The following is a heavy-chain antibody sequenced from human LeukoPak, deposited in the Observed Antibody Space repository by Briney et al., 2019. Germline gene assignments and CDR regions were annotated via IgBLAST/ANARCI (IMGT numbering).Heavy chain of an antibody. CDR3: TTEPRD. Sequence: GSLRLSCAASGFSFIHSWMSWVRQAPGKGLEWAGRIKSKKDGGAIDYAAPVKGRFTISRDDSKNMVYLQISSLKTEDTAVYYCTTEPRDWGQGTLVTVSS. CDR1: GFSFIHSW. CDR2: IKSKKDGGAI. V-gene: IGHV3-15*01. J-gene: IGHJ4*02.